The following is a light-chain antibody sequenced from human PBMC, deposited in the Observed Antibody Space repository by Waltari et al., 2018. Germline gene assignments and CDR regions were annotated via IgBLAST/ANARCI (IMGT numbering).Light chain of an antibody. Sequence: QSALTQPASKSGSPGQSITISCTGTNRDLGGFNLVSWYQQHPGKAPRLLIYEGTRRPSGVSSRFSGSTSGITSSLTISGLQFEDEADYYCCSFTTSLTYVFGSGTKVTVL. CDR2: EGT. V-gene: IGLV2-23*01. CDR3: CSFTTSLTYV. CDR1: NRDLGGFNL. J-gene: IGLJ1*01.